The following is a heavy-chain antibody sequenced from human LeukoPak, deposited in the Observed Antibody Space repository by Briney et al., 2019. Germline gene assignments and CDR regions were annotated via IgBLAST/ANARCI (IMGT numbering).Heavy chain of an antibody. CDR2: IKSKTDGGTT. CDR1: GFTFSNAW. CDR3: ATEGSFDY. V-gene: IGHV3-15*01. J-gene: IGHJ4*02. Sequence: GGPLRLSCAASGFTFSNAWMSWVRQAPGKGLEWVGRIKSKTDGGTTDYAAPVKGRFTISRDDSKNTLYLQMNSLRAEDAAVYYYATEGSFDYWGQGTLVTVSS.